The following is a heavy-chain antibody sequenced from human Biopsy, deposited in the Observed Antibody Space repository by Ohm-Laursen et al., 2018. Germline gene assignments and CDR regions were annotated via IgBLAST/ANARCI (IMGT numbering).Heavy chain of an antibody. D-gene: IGHD2-15*01. Sequence: GTLSLTCAVSGGSISSFYWTWIRQPPGKGPEWIGDISDSGSTNYKPSHKSRVIISVDTSKNQFSLNLSSVTAADTAVYYCARRGSGGRSFDHWGQGTLVTVSS. J-gene: IGHJ4*02. V-gene: IGHV4-59*08. CDR2: ISDSGST. CDR1: GGSISSFY. CDR3: ARRGSGGRSFDH.